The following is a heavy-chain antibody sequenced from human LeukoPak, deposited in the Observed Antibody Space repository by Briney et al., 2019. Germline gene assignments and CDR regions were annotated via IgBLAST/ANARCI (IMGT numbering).Heavy chain of an antibody. CDR3: ARDPYDFWSGRPLYYYGMDV. CDR2: INPSGGST. D-gene: IGHD3-3*01. J-gene: IGHJ6*02. V-gene: IGHV1-46*01. CDR1: GYTFTSYY. Sequence: ASVKVSCKASGYTFTSYYMHWVRQAPGQGLEWMGIINPSGGSTSYAQKFQGRVTMTRDTSTSTVYMELSSLRSEDTAVYYCARDPYDFWSGRPLYYYGMDVWGQGTTVTVSS.